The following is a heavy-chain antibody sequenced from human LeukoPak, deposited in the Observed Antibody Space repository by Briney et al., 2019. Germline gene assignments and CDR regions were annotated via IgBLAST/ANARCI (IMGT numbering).Heavy chain of an antibody. D-gene: IGHD3-16*02. CDR1: GFTFSSYA. J-gene: IGHJ4*02. Sequence: GGSLRLSCAASGFTFSSYAMNWVRQAPGKGLEWVSSISGGSNNINYAGSVKGRFTTSRDNSQNTLYLQMNSLRAEDTAVYYCARDSILRYYFDYWGQGTLVTVSS. V-gene: IGHV3-23*01. CDR2: ISGGSNNI. CDR3: ARDSILRYYFDY.